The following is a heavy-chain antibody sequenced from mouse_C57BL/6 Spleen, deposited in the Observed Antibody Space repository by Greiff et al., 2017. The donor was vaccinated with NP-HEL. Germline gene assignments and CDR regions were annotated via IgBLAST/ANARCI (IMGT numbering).Heavy chain of an antibody. CDR2: IYPGSGNT. CDR1: GYTFTDYY. Sequence: VKLQESGAELVRPGASVKLSCKASGYTFTDYYINWVKQRPGQGLEWIARIYPGSGNTYYNEKFKGKATLTAEKSSSTAYMQLSSLTSEDSAVYFCARGVVFDYWGQGTTLTVSS. V-gene: IGHV1-76*01. J-gene: IGHJ2*01. CDR3: ARGVVFDY.